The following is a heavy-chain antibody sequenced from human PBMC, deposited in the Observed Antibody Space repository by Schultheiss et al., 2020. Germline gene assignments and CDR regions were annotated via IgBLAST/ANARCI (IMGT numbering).Heavy chain of an antibody. V-gene: IGHV1-3*01. CDR1: GYTFTSYA. J-gene: IGHJ6*02. CDR2: INAGNGNT. D-gene: IGHD5-24*01. CDR3: ARHGGVGDGYNSYLNGMDV. Sequence: ASVTVSCKASGYTFTSYAMHWVRQAPGQRLEWMGWINAGNGNTKYSQKFQGRVTITTDESTSTAYMELSSLRSEDTAVYYCARHGGVGDGYNSYLNGMDVWGQGTTVTVYS.